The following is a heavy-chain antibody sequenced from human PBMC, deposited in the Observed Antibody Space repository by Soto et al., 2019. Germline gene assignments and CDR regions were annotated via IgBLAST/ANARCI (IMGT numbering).Heavy chain of an antibody. Sequence: EVQLVESGGGLVKPGGSLRLSCAASEFTFSSYALNWVRQAPGKGLEWVSSISGGGTYIYYAVSVKGRFTISRDNAKNSLYLQMNSLRADDTAVYYCASGKSGSYDFWGQGTLVTVSS. CDR3: ASGKSGSYDF. V-gene: IGHV3-21*01. D-gene: IGHD1-26*01. CDR2: ISGGGTYI. CDR1: EFTFSSYA. J-gene: IGHJ4*02.